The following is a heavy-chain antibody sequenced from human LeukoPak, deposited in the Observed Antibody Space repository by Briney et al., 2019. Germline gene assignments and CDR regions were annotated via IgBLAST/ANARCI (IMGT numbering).Heavy chain of an antibody. V-gene: IGHV3-23*01. D-gene: IGHD3-22*01. Sequence: PGGSLRLSCAASGFTFSSYAMSWVRQAPGKGLEWVSAISGGGGSTYYADSVKGRFTISRDNSKNTLYLQMNSLRAEDTAVYYCAKGQTWYYDSSGGGTLDYWGQGTLVTVSS. CDR3: AKGQTWYYDSSGGGTLDY. CDR1: GFTFSSYA. CDR2: ISGGGGST. J-gene: IGHJ4*02.